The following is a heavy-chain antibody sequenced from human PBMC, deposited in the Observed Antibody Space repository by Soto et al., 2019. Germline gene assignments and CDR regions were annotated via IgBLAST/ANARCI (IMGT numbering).Heavy chain of an antibody. CDR1: GFIVSDSY. Sequence: EVQLVESGGDLVQPGGSLRLSCVASGFIVSDSYMSWVRQAPGEGLEWVSVMYPDGSRHYAESVKGRFAISRQNSENTAYLQMNSLRTEATAVYYCAKDRGNYGDGGLDYWGQGTLVTVSS. J-gene: IGHJ4*02. CDR3: AKDRGNYGDGGLDY. D-gene: IGHD4-17*01. V-gene: IGHV3-53*04. CDR2: MYPDGSR.